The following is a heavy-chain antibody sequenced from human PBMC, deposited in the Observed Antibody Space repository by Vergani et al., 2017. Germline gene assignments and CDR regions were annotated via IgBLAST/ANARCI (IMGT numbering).Heavy chain of an antibody. J-gene: IGHJ5*02. CDR2: IYWNDDK. D-gene: IGHD1-7*01. CDR1: GFSLSTSGVG. V-gene: IGHV2-5*01. CDR3: AHSPKMKYNWNYDFRAFPCEWFDP. Sequence: QITLKESGPTLVKPTQTLTLTCTFSGFSLSTSGVGVGWIRQPPGKALEWLALIYWNDDKRYSPSLKSRLTITKDTSKNKVVLTMTNMDPVDKATYYYAHSPKMKYNWNYDFRAFPCEWFDPWGQGTLVTVSS.